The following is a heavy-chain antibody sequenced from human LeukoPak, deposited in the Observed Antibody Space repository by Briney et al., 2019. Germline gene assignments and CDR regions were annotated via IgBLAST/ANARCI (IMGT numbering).Heavy chain of an antibody. CDR2: INPNSGGT. CDR1: GYTFTGYY. V-gene: IGHV1-2*02. Sequence: ASVKVSCKASGYTFTGYYMHRVRQAPGRGLEWMGWINPNSGGTNYAQKFQGRVTMTRDTSISTAYMELSRLRSDDTAVYYCARQSDYGDWYFDLWGRGTLVTVSS. CDR3: ARQSDYGDWYFDL. D-gene: IGHD4-17*01. J-gene: IGHJ2*01.